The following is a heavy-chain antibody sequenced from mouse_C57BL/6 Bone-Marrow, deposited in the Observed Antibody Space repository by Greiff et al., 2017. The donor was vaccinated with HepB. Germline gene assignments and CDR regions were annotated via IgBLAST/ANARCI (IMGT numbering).Heavy chain of an antibody. J-gene: IGHJ4*01. V-gene: IGHV7-1*01. CDR2: SRNKANDYTT. CDR3: ARGNYDGYYDYAMDY. D-gene: IGHD2-3*01. CDR1: GFTFSDFY. Sequence: EVKLMESGGGLVQSGRSLRLSCATSGFTFSDFYMEWVRQAPGKGLEWIAASRNKANDYTTEYSASVKGRFIVSRDTSQSILYLQMNALRAEDTAIYYCARGNYDGYYDYAMDYWGQGTSVTVSS.